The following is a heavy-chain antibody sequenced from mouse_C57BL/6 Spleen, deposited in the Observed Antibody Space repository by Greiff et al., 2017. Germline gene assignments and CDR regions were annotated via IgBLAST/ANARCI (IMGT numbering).Heavy chain of an antibody. V-gene: IGHV1-64*01. J-gene: IGHJ1*03. CDR1: GYTFTSYW. Sequence: VQLQQPGAELVKPGASVKLSCKASGYTFTSYWLHWVKQRPGQGLEWIGMIPPNSGSTNYNEKFKSKATLTVNKSASSAYIHLSSLTSVDSAVYYCARSPGGPWYFDVCGTGTTVTVSS. CDR3: ARSPGGPWYFDV. CDR2: IPPNSGST.